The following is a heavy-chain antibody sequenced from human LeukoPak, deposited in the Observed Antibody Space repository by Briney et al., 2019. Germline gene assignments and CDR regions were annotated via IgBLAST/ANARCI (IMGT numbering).Heavy chain of an antibody. Sequence: GGSLRLSCAASGFTLSDYAMNWVRQAPGRAPEWVSTISGNGENTHYADSVQGRFTISRDSAKNSLYLQMSSLRDEDTAIYYCARLNVMHDYWGQGTLVTVSS. CDR1: GFTLSDYA. CDR2: ISGNGENT. J-gene: IGHJ4*02. V-gene: IGHV3-48*02. CDR3: ARLNVMHDY. D-gene: IGHD3-16*01.